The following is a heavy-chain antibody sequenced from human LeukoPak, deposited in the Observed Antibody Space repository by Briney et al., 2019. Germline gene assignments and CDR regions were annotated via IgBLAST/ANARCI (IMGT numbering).Heavy chain of an antibody. CDR1: GGSFSGYY. CDR2: IYHSGST. Sequence: SETLSLTCAVYGGSFSGYYWSWIRQPPGKGLEWIGSIYHSGSTYYNPSLKSRVTISVDTSKNQFSLKLSSVTAADTAVYYCARDSKRYYDFWSGSKRTSGEFDYWGQGTLVTVSS. J-gene: IGHJ4*02. D-gene: IGHD3-3*01. CDR3: ARDSKRYYDFWSGSKRTSGEFDY. V-gene: IGHV4-34*01.